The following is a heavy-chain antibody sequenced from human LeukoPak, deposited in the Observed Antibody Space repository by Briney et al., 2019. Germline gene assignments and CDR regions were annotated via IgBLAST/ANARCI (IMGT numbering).Heavy chain of an antibody. CDR2: ITSSSSDT. Sequence: PGGSLRLSCATSGFSFTDYPMNWVRQAPGKGLEWISYITSSSSDTNYADSVKGRFTISRDNAKKSLYLQMNSLRAEDTAVYYCARGSNYVGFDYWGQGTLVTVSS. D-gene: IGHD4-11*01. CDR3: ARGSNYVGFDY. CDR1: GFSFTDYP. V-gene: IGHV3-11*05. J-gene: IGHJ4*02.